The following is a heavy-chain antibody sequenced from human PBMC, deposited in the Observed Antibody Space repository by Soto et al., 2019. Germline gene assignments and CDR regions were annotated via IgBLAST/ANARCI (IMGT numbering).Heavy chain of an antibody. CDR2: ISYDGSNK. CDR3: ARDPGRMGATDY. Sequence: GGSLRLSCAASGFTLSSYAMHWVRQAPGKGLEWVAVISYDGSNKYYADSVKGRFTISRDNSKNTLYLQMNSLRAEDTAVYYCARDPGRMGATDYWGQGTLVTVSS. CDR1: GFTLSSYA. V-gene: IGHV3-30-3*01. J-gene: IGHJ4*02. D-gene: IGHD1-26*01.